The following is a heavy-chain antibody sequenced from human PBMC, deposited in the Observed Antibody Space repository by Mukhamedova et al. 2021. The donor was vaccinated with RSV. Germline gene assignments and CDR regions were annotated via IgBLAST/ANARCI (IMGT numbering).Heavy chain of an antibody. CDR1: LSTYA. V-gene: IGHV3-30-3*01. CDR2: ISHDGATK. J-gene: IGHJ5*02. CDR3: ARPYDYWSGNFGAGWFDP. D-gene: IGHD3-3*01. Sequence: LSTYAMHWVRQAPGKGLEWVAVISHDGATKYHAESVKGRLIISRDNSENTLYLQMHSLRDEDTAVYYCARPYDYWSGNFGAGWFDP.